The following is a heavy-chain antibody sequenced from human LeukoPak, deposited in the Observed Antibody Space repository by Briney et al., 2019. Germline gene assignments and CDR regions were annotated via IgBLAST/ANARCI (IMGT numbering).Heavy chain of an antibody. J-gene: IGHJ6*04. CDR3: AELGITMIGGV. Sequence: GGSLRLSCAASGFTFSSYGMNWVRQAPGRGLEWVSYISSSGSTIYYADSVKGRFTISRDNAKNSLYLQMNSLRAEDTAVYYCAELGITMIGGVWGKGTTVTISS. CDR2: ISSSGSTI. CDR1: GFTFSSYG. V-gene: IGHV3-48*03. D-gene: IGHD3-10*02.